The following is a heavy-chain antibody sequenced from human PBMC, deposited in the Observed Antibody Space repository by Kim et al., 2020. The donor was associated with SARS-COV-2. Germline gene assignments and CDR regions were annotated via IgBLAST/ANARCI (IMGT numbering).Heavy chain of an antibody. Sequence: SETLSLTCTVSGGSGTSLYWSWIRQPPGKGLEYIGYVYYGGTTNYNPSLESRLSMSIDKSKNQFSLTLRSVTATDTGVYYCARLRSGGFDYWGQGTLVTVSS. CDR1: GGSGTSLY. CDR3: ARLRSGGFDY. J-gene: IGHJ4*02. D-gene: IGHD5-12*01. V-gene: IGHV4-59*08. CDR2: VYYGGTT.